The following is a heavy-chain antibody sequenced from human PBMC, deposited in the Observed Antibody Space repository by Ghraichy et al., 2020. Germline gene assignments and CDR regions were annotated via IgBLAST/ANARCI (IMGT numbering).Heavy chain of an antibody. J-gene: IGHJ1*01. D-gene: IGHD2-21*02. Sequence: SVKVSCKASGGTFSSYAISWVRQAPGQGLEWMGGIIPIFGTANYAQKFQGRVTITADESTSTAYMELSSLRSEDTAVYYCARDLSPYCGGDCYHTPGEYFQHWGQGTLVTVSS. V-gene: IGHV1-69*13. CDR2: IIPIFGTA. CDR3: ARDLSPYCGGDCYHTPGEYFQH. CDR1: GGTFSSYA.